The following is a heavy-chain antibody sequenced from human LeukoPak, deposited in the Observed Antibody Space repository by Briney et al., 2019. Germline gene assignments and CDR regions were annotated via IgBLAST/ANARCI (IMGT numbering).Heavy chain of an antibody. D-gene: IGHD3-22*01. Sequence: GGSLRLSCTASGFTFRNYAMAWVRQAPGQGLEWVSATSTTGVGTFYAESVKGRFTISRDNSKNTLYLQMNSLRAEDTAVYYCARDLGYYYDSSGYHGYAFDTWGQGTMVTVSS. V-gene: IGHV3-23*01. J-gene: IGHJ3*02. CDR1: GFTFRNYA. CDR2: TSTTGVGT. CDR3: ARDLGYYYDSSGYHGYAFDT.